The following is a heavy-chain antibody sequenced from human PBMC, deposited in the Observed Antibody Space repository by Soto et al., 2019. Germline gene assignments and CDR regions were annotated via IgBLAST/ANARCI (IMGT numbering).Heavy chain of an antibody. J-gene: IGHJ6*03. CDR1: GFTFSSYA. CDR2: ISGSGGST. Sequence: PGGSLSLSCAASGFTFSSYAMSWVRQAPGKGLEWVSAISGSGGSTYYADSVKGRFTISRDNSKNTLYLQMNSLRAEDTAVYYCAKASSSSLIYYYYYYMDVWGKGTTVTVSS. CDR3: AKASSSSLIYYYYYYMDV. D-gene: IGHD6-6*01. V-gene: IGHV3-23*01.